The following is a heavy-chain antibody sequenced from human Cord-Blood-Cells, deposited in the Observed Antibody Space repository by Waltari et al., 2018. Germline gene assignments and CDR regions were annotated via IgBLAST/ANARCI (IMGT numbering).Heavy chain of an antibody. J-gene: IGHJ4*02. CDR1: GGSTSSSSYY. CDR3: ARHLGYSPIYYFDY. D-gene: IGHD5-18*01. CDR2: IYYSGST. Sequence: QLQLQESGPGLVKPSETLSLTCTVSGGSTSSSSYYWGCIRQPPGKGLEWIGSIYYSGSTYYNPSLKSRVTISVDTSKNQFSLKLSSVTAADTAVYYCARHLGYSPIYYFDYWGQGTLVTVSS. V-gene: IGHV4-39*07.